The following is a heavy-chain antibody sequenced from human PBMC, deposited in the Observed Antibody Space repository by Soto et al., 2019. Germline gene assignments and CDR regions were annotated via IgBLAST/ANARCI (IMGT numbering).Heavy chain of an antibody. V-gene: IGHV1-3*01. CDR1: GYTFTSYA. Sequence: ASVNVSCKASGYTFTSYAMHWVRQAPGQRLEWMGWINAGNGNTKYSQKFQGRVTITRDTSASIAYMELSSLRSEDTAVYYCASLVDCSGGSCYRVDYWGQGTLVTVSS. D-gene: IGHD2-15*01. J-gene: IGHJ4*02. CDR2: INAGNGNT. CDR3: ASLVDCSGGSCYRVDY.